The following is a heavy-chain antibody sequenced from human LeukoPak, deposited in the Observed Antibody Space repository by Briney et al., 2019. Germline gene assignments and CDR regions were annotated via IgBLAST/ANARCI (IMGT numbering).Heavy chain of an antibody. J-gene: IGHJ5*02. D-gene: IGHD2-15*01. V-gene: IGHV4-30-4*01. CDR2: IYYSGST. CDR1: GGSISSGDYY. Sequence: SQTLSLTCTVSGGSISSGDYYWSWIRQPPGKGLEWIGYIYYSGSTYYNPSLKSRVTISVDTSKNQFSLKLSSVTAADTAVYCCARDRLPLYCSGGSCYDWFDPWGQGTLVTVSS. CDR3: ARDRLPLYCSGGSCYDWFDP.